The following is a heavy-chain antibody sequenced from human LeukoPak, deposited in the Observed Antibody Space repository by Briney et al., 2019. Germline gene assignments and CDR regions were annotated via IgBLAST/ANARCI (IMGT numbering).Heavy chain of an antibody. D-gene: IGHD3-22*01. J-gene: IGHJ4*02. Sequence: GGSLRLSCAASGFTVSSNYMSWVRQAPGKGLEWVSAISGSGGSTYYADSVKGRFTISRDNSKNTLYLQMNSLRAEDTAVYYCASGTEDSSGYYPYYFDYWGQGTLVTVSS. V-gene: IGHV3-23*01. CDR1: GFTVSSNY. CDR3: ASGTEDSSGYYPYYFDY. CDR2: ISGSGGST.